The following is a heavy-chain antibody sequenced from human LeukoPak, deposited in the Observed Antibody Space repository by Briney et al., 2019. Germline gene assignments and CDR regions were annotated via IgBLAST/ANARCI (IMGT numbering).Heavy chain of an antibody. J-gene: IGHJ4*02. Sequence: SETLSLTCTVSGGSISSYYWSWIRQPPGKGLEWIGYIYYSGSTNYNPSLKSRVTISVDTSKNQFSLKLSSVTAADTAVYYCARDKGYYDSSGYYYALDYWGQGTLVTVSP. V-gene: IGHV4-59*01. CDR2: IYYSGST. CDR3: ARDKGYYDSSGYYYALDY. D-gene: IGHD3-22*01. CDR1: GGSISSYY.